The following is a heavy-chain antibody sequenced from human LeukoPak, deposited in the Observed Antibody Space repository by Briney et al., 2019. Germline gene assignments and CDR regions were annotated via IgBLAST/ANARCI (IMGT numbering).Heavy chain of an antibody. V-gene: IGHV4-39*07. Sequence: SETLSLTCTVSSGSISTSNYYWGWVRQPPGKALEWIGNIFYSGTTYYKPSLRSRVTISVDTSKNQFYLRLTSVTAADSAMYYCARESSSSPDYWGQGTLVTVSS. CDR1: SGSISTSNYY. J-gene: IGHJ4*02. CDR3: ARESSSSPDY. D-gene: IGHD6-6*01. CDR2: IFYSGTT.